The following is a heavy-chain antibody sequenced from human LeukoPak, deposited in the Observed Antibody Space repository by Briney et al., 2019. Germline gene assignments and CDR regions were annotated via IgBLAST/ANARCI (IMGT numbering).Heavy chain of an antibody. V-gene: IGHV1-58*02. CDR2: TVLGSGDT. J-gene: IGHJ4*02. Sequence: SVKVSCKASGLTFRTSAMQWVRQTRGQGLEWIGWTVLGSGDTNYAQSLKERVTITRDMSTSTAYMELSSLRSEDTAMYYCAAGFSNHGHIYWGQGTLVTVSS. D-gene: IGHD2-21*01. CDR3: AAGFSNHGHIY. CDR1: GLTFRTSA.